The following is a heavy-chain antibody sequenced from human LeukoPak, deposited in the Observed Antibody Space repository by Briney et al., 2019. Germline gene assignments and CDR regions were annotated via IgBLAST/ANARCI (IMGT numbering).Heavy chain of an antibody. Sequence: PSETLSLTCAVYGGSFSGYHWSWIRQPPGKGLEWIGEINHSGSTNYNPSLKSRVTISVDTSKNQFSLKLSSVTAADTAVYYCARSYPYCSSTSCPYVFDPWGQGTLVTVSS. CDR2: INHSGST. J-gene: IGHJ5*02. D-gene: IGHD2-2*01. CDR1: GGSFSGYH. CDR3: ARSYPYCSSTSCPYVFDP. V-gene: IGHV4-34*01.